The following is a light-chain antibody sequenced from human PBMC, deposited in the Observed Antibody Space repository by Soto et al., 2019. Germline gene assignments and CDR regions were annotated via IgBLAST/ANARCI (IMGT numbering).Light chain of an antibody. Sequence: DIQMTQSPSSLSASVGDRVTITCRASQSISSYLNWYQQKPRKAPKLLIYAASSLQSGVPSRFSGSGSGTDFTLTISSLQPEDFATYYCQQSYSTPRTVGQGTKLEIK. CDR1: QSISSY. CDR2: AAS. CDR3: QQSYSTPRT. J-gene: IGKJ2*01. V-gene: IGKV1-39*01.